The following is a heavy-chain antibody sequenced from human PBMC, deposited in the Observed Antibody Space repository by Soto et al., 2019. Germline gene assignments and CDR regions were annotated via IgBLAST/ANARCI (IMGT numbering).Heavy chain of an antibody. CDR3: ARSHYGDYGDYYYMDV. V-gene: IGHV3-66*01. CDR2: INRGGGI. J-gene: IGHJ6*03. CDR1: GFTVSSKY. Sequence: GGSLRLSCAASGFTVSSKYMSWVRQAPGKGLEWVSLINRGGGISYADSVKGRFTISRDNSENTLYLQMSTLGVEDTAVYYCARSHYGDYGDYYYMDVWGKGTTVTVSS. D-gene: IGHD4-17*01.